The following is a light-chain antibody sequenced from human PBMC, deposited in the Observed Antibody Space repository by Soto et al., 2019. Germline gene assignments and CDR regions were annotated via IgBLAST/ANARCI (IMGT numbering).Light chain of an antibody. V-gene: IGKV3-15*01. CDR3: QQYNNWPPIT. J-gene: IGKJ5*01. CDR2: GAS. CDR1: QSVSSY. Sequence: TQSPATLALSPGERAPLYCRASQSVSSYLAWYQQKPGQAPWLLIYGASTRATGIPARFSGSGSGTEFTLTISSLQSEDFAVYYCQQYNNWPPITFGQGTRLEIK.